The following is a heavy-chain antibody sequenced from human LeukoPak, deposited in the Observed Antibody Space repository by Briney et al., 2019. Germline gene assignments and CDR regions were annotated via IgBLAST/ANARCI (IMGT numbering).Heavy chain of an antibody. CDR1: GGSFSGYY. CDR3: ARGGGGWYSNY. CDR2: INHSGST. D-gene: IGHD6-19*01. V-gene: IGHV4-34*01. J-gene: IGHJ4*02. Sequence: SETLSLTCAVYGGSFSGYYWSWIRQPPGKGLEWIGEINHSGSTNYNPSLKSRVTISVDTPKNQFSLKLSSVTAADTAVYYCARGGGGWYSNYWGQGTLVTVSS.